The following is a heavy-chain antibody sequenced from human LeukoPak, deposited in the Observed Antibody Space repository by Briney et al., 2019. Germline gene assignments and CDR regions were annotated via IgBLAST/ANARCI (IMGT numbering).Heavy chain of an antibody. V-gene: IGHV1-46*02. Sequence: GASVKVSCKASGYTFNSYDINWVRQATGQGLEWMGIINPSGGSTSYAQKFQGRVTMTRDTSTSTVYMELSSLRSEDTAVYYCARDLSIWTGRPDAFDIWGQGTMFTVSS. CDR3: ARDLSIWTGRPDAFDI. D-gene: IGHD3/OR15-3a*01. CDR2: INPSGGST. J-gene: IGHJ3*02. CDR1: GYTFNSYD.